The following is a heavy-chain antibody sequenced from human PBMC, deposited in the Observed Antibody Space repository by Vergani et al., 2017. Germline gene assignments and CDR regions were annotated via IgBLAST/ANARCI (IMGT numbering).Heavy chain of an antibody. J-gene: IGHJ4*02. Sequence: QVQLVESGGGVVQPGRSLRLSCAASGFTFSSYGMHWVRQAPGKGLEWVAVIWYDGSNKYYADSVEGRFTISRDNSKNTQYLQMNSLRAEEKAVYYCGRRHSKRLGWGGGPGDYWGQGTLVTVSS. CDR3: GRRHSKRLGWGGGPGDY. CDR2: IWYDGSNK. CDR1: GFTFSSYG. V-gene: IGHV3-33*01. D-gene: IGHD6-25*01.